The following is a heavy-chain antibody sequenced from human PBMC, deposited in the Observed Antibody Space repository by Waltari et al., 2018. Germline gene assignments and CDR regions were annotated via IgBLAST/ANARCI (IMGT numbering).Heavy chain of an antibody. CDR3: ARGRIAAAGINWFDP. Sequence: QVQLQESGPGLVKPSQTLSLTCTVSGGSISSGGYYWSWIRQHPGKGLEWIGYIYYSGGTYYNPPLKSLVTISVDTSKNQFSLKLSSVTAADTAVYYCARGRIAAAGINWFDPWGQGTLVTVSS. CDR2: IYYSGGT. D-gene: IGHD6-13*01. J-gene: IGHJ5*02. V-gene: IGHV4-31*01. CDR1: GGSISSGGYY.